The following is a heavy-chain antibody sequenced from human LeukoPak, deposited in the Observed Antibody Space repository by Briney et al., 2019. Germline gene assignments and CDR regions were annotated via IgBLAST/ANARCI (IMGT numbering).Heavy chain of an antibody. V-gene: IGHV4-59*01. CDR3: ARVPIAAAPHCYYGMDV. Sequence: SETLSLTCTVSGGSISSYYWSWIRQPPGKGLEWIGYIYYSGSTNYNPSLKSRVTISVDTSKNQFSLKLSSVTAADTAVYYCARVPIAAAPHCYYGMDVWGQGTTATVSS. CDR1: GGSISSYY. J-gene: IGHJ6*02. CDR2: IYYSGST. D-gene: IGHD6-13*01.